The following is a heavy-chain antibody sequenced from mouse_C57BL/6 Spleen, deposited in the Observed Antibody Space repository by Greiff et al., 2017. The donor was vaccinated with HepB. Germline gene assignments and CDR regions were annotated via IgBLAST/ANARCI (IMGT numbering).Heavy chain of an antibody. V-gene: IGHV1-26*01. CDR1: GYTFTDYY. D-gene: IGHD3-3*01. CDR3: ARRRGQGKNFDY. J-gene: IGHJ2*01. Sequence: VQLQQSGPELVKPGASVKISCKASGYTFTDYYMNWVKQSHGKSLEWIGDINPNNGGTSYNQKFKGKATLTVDKSSSTAYMELRSLTSEDSAVYYCARRRGQGKNFDYWGQGTTLTVSS. CDR2: INPNNGGT.